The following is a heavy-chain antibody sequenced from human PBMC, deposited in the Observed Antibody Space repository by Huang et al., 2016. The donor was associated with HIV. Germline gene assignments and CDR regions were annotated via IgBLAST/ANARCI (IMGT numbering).Heavy chain of an antibody. D-gene: IGHD6-25*01. J-gene: IGHJ4*02. CDR1: GYTFTSYA. Sequence: QVQLVQSGSELKKPGASVKVSCKASGYTFTSYAMNWVRQAPGQGLGWMGWINTNTGDPTYAQCFTGRFVVSLDTSVRTAYLQISSLKAEDTALYYCARGPLPGYTYFDYWGQGTLVPVSS. CDR2: INTNTGDP. CDR3: ARGPLPGYTYFDY. V-gene: IGHV7-4-1*02.